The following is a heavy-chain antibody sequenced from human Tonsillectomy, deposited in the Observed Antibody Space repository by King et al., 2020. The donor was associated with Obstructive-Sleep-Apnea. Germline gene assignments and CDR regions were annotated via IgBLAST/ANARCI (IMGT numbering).Heavy chain of an antibody. D-gene: IGHD6-13*01. Sequence: VQLQESGPGLVKPSETLSLTCTVSGGSISSYYWSWIRQPPGKGLEWIGYIYYSGSTNYNPSLKRRVTISVDTSKNQFSLKLSSVTAADTAVYYCAGGGAHQSGSWNYWGQGTLVTVSS. CDR3: AGGGAHQSGSWNY. CDR2: IYYSGST. J-gene: IGHJ4*02. V-gene: IGHV4-59*01. CDR1: GGSISSYY.